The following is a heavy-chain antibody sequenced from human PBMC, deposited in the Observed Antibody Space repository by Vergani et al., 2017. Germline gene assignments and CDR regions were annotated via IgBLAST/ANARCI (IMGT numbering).Heavy chain of an antibody. V-gene: IGHV3-43D*04. Sequence: EVQLVESGGVVVQPGGSLRLSCAASGFTFDDYAMHWVRQAPGKGLEWVALISCDGGSTYYADSVKGRFTISRDNSKNSLYLPMNSLRAEDTALYYCAKAMQCAAVGDYYYYYGMDVWGQGTTVTVSS. D-gene: IGHD6-19*01. CDR2: ISCDGGST. CDR1: GFTFDDYA. J-gene: IGHJ6*02. CDR3: AKAMQCAAVGDYYYYYGMDV.